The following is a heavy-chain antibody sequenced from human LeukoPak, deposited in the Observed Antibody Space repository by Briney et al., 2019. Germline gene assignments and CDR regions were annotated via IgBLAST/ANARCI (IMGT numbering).Heavy chain of an antibody. CDR2: IYYSGST. V-gene: IGHV4-59*01. CDR1: GGSISSYY. D-gene: IGHD2-15*01. CDR3: ARDPYCSGGSCYSDY. J-gene: IGHJ4*02. Sequence: SETLSLTCTVSGGSISSYYWSWIRQPPGKGLEWIGYIYYSGSTNHNPSLKSRVTISVDTSKNQFSLRLSSVTAADTAVYYCARDPYCSGGSCYSDYWGQGTLVTVSS.